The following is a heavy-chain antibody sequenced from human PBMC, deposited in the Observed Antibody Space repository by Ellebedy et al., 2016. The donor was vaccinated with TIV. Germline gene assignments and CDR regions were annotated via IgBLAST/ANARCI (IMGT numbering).Heavy chain of an antibody. CDR3: ARASYYYSSGTPPGGMDV. D-gene: IGHD3-10*01. CDR1: GGSFSGYY. Sequence: SQTLSLTCXVYGGSFSGYYWRWIRQPPGKGLEWIGEINHSGSTNYNPSLKSRVTISVDTSKNQFSLKLSSVTAADTAVYYCARASYYYSSGTPPGGMDVWGQGTTVTVSS. J-gene: IGHJ6*02. V-gene: IGHV4-34*01. CDR2: INHSGST.